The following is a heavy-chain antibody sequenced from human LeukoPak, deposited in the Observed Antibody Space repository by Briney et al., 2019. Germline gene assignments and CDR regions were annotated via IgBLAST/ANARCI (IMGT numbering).Heavy chain of an antibody. CDR2: INPSGGST. D-gene: IGHD1-26*01. Sequence: GASVKVSCKASGYTFTSYYMHWVRQAPGQGLEWMGIINPSGGSTSYAQKFQGRVTMTRNTSISTAYMELSSLRSEDTAVYYCARAGVVGAFGLDYWGQGTLVTVSS. J-gene: IGHJ4*02. V-gene: IGHV1-46*01. CDR3: ARAGVVGAFGLDY. CDR1: GYTFTSYY.